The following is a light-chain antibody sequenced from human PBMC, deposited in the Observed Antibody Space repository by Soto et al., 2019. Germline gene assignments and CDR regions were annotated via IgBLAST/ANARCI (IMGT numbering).Light chain of an antibody. CDR3: QQYAKWPWT. CDR1: QSVSTN. CDR2: AGS. V-gene: IGKV3-15*01. Sequence: IVITQSPVTLSVSPGERATLSCRASQSVSTNLAWYQQKPGQAPRLLIYAGSTRATGIPASFRGGVSGTELTLTISSLKSEDFAVDEGQQYAKWPWTFGQGTKVDNK. J-gene: IGKJ1*01.